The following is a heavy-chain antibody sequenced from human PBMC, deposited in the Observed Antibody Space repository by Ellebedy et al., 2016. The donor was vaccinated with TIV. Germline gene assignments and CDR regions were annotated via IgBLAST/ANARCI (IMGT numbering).Heavy chain of an antibody. CDR3: ARGTLMVYAIGFWFDP. V-gene: IGHV4-59*01. Sequence: MPSETLSLTCTVSGGSISSYYWSWIRQPPGKGLEWIWYIYYSGSTNYIPSLKSRVTISVDTSKNKFSLKLSSVTAADTDVYCCARGTLMVYAIGFWFDPWGQGTLVTVSS. CDR1: GGSISSYY. J-gene: IGHJ5*02. D-gene: IGHD2-8*01. CDR2: IYYSGST.